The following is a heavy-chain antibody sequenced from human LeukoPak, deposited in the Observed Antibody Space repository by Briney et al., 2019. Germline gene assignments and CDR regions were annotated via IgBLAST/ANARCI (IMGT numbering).Heavy chain of an antibody. J-gene: IGHJ5*01. CDR1: GYSFSSDSF. V-gene: IGHV4-38-2*01. Sequence: SETLSLICSVSGYSFSSDSFLGRIRQPPGKGLGWIGSIYPSGNTYYNPSLETRVTISGVTSKHQFSVKRSSVTAAVTPVLFCATWAAAPSADLVYS. CDR3: ATWAAAPSADLVYS. D-gene: IGHD3-10*01. CDR2: IYPSGNT.